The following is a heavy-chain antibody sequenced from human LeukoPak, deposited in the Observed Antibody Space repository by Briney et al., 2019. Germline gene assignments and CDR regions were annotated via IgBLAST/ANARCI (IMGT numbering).Heavy chain of an antibody. J-gene: IGHJ5*02. D-gene: IGHD3-16*01. V-gene: IGHV3-33*03. CDR2: IQNDASTE. CDR1: GFIFSHYG. Sequence: QPGGSLRLSCAASGFIFSHYGMHWVRQAPGKGLEWVAVIQNDASTENFADSVKGRFTISRDNAKNSLYLQMNTLRAEDTAMYYCAKDAQPRSRWFDPWGQGTLVTVSS. CDR3: AKDAQPRSRWFDP.